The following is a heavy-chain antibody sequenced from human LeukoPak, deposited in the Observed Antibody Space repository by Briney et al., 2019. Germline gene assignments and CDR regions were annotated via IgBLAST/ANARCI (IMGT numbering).Heavy chain of an antibody. CDR1: GFTFSSYG. Sequence: GGSLRLSCAASGFTFSSYGMHWVRQAPGKGLEWVAVIWYDGSNKYYADSVKGRFTISRDNSKNTLYLQMNSLRAEDTAVYYCARRGSYSFYYYYGMDVWGQGTTVTVPS. V-gene: IGHV3-33*01. D-gene: IGHD1-26*01. CDR2: IWYDGSNK. CDR3: ARRGSYSFYYYYGMDV. J-gene: IGHJ6*02.